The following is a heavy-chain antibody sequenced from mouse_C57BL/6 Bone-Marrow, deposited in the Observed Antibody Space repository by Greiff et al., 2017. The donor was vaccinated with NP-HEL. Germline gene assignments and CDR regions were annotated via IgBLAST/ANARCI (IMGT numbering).Heavy chain of an antibody. V-gene: IGHV7-1*01. CDR2: SRNKANDYTT. CDR1: GFTFRDFY. CDR3: ARDDSNLFAY. J-gene: IGHJ3*01. Sequence: EVKLVESGGGLVQSGRSLRLSCATSGFTFRDFYMEWVRQAPGKGLEWIAASRNKANDYTTEYSASVKGRFIVSRDTSQSILYLQMNALRAEDTAIYYCARDDSNLFAYWGQGTLVTVSA. D-gene: IGHD2-5*01.